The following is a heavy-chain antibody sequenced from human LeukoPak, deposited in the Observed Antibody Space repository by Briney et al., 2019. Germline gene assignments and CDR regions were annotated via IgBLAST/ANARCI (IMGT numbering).Heavy chain of an antibody. CDR3: ARAAVTTSYYYYMDV. Sequence: ASVKVSCKASGYTFTCYYMHWVRQAPGQGLEWMGIINPSGGSTSYAQKFQGRVTMTRDMSTSTVYMELSSLRSEDTAVYYCARAAVTTSYYYYMDVWGKGTTVTVSS. D-gene: IGHD4-11*01. CDR1: GYTFTCYY. J-gene: IGHJ6*03. V-gene: IGHV1-46*01. CDR2: INPSGGST.